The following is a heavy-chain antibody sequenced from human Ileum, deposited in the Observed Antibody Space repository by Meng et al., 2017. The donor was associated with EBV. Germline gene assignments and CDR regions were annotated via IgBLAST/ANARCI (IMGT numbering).Heavy chain of an antibody. D-gene: IGHD4-17*01. Sequence: HRLLQGVGPGRVKPSETLSLPCSASGGSISSSNYCWGWIRQPPGKGLEWIQSICYTDYTYYNPSLKSRVTISADKSKNQFSLRLNSLTAADTAVYYCAMGPDYAKTGYWGQGTLVTVSS. CDR3: AMGPDYAKTGY. V-gene: IGHV4-39*01. CDR2: ICYTDYT. CDR1: GGSISSSNYC. J-gene: IGHJ4*02.